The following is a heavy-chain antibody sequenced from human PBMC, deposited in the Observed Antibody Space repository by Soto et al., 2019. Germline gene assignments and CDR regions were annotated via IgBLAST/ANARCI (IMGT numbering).Heavy chain of an antibody. CDR3: ARVGTTVTTYWYFDL. V-gene: IGHV1-3*01. Sequence: GASVKVSCQASGYSFANYVIYWVRQAPGQRLEWMGWINAGNGNTKYSQKFQGRVTITRDTSATTAYMELSSLRSEDTAVYYCARVGTTVTTYWYFDLWGRGTLVTVSS. CDR2: INAGNGNT. J-gene: IGHJ2*01. CDR1: GYSFANYV. D-gene: IGHD4-17*01.